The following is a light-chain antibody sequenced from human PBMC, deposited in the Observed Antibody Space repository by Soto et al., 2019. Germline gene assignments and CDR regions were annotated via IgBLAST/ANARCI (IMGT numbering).Light chain of an antibody. CDR3: SSYTNNIYWV. CDR1: SSDVGANNY. Sequence: QSALTQPASVSGSPGQSITISCTGTSSDVGANNYVSWYQHHPGKAPIVLIYDVSNRPSGVSDRFSGSKSGNTASLTISGLQAEDEADYYCSSYTNNIYWVLGGGTKVTVL. J-gene: IGLJ3*02. CDR2: DVS. V-gene: IGLV2-14*01.